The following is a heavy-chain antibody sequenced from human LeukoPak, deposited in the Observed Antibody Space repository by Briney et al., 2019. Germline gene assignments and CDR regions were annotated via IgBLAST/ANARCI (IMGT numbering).Heavy chain of an antibody. D-gene: IGHD3-22*01. CDR1: GFTFSSYG. CDR3: ATPVMTYYYDSSG. CDR2: ISGSGGST. Sequence: GGSLRLSCAASGFTFSSYGMSWVRQAPGKGLEWVSAISGSGGSTYYADSVKGRFTISRDNSKTTLYLQMNSLRAEDTAVYYCATPVMTYYYDSSGWGQGTLVTVSS. J-gene: IGHJ4*02. V-gene: IGHV3-23*01.